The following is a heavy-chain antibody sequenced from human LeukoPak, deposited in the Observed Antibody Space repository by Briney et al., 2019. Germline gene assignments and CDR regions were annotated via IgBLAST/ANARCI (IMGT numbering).Heavy chain of an antibody. D-gene: IGHD1-14*01. CDR2: IKSKTDGGTT. CDR1: GFTFSNAW. Sequence: GASLRLSCAASGFTFSNAWMSWVRQAPGKGLEWAGRIKSKTDGGTTDYAAPVKDRFTISRDDSKNTLYLQMNSLNTEDTAVYYCTTDPRNSYYFDYWGQGTLVTVSS. V-gene: IGHV3-15*01. J-gene: IGHJ4*02. CDR3: TTDPRNSYYFDY.